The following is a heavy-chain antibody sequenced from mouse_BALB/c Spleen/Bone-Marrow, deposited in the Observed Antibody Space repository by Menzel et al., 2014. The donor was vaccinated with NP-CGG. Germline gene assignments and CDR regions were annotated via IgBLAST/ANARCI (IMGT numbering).Heavy chain of an antibody. Sequence: EVKLVESGGGLVQPKGSLKLSCAASGFTFXIYAMNWVRQAPRKGLEWVARISSKSTNYSTCYADSVKDRFTISSDDSQSMLYLQMNSLKTEDTAIYYCVRQDYDYPMDYWGQGTSVTVSS. V-gene: IGHV10-1*01. J-gene: IGHJ4*01. D-gene: IGHD2-4*01. CDR2: ISSKSTNYST. CDR1: GFTFXIYA. CDR3: VRQDYDYPMDY.